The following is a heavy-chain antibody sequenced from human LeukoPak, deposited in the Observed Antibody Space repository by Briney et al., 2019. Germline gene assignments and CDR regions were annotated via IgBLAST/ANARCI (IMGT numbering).Heavy chain of an antibody. D-gene: IGHD4-17*01. CDR2: ISGGAGTP. J-gene: IGHJ4*02. CDR1: VFTFSKYA. Sequence: GGSLRLSRAASVFTFSKYALSWVREAPGKGLEWVSGISGGAGTPYYADSVKGRFTISRGNSKNTLYLQMSSLRAEDTAVYYCAKRRTTVITMDYFDYWGQGTLVTVSS. CDR3: AKRRTTVITMDYFDY. V-gene: IGHV3-23*01.